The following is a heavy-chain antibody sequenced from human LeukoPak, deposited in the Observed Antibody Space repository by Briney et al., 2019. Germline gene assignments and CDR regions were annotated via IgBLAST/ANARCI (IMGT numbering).Heavy chain of an antibody. CDR3: ARDLNSSGWPDAFDI. V-gene: IGHV4-61*01. CDR2: IYYSGST. CDR1: GGSISSTNYY. D-gene: IGHD6-19*01. Sequence: SETLSLTCTVSGGSISSTNYYWGWIRQPPGKGLEWIGYIYYSGSTNYNPSLKSRVTISVDTSKNQFSLKLSSVTAADTAVYYCARDLNSSGWPDAFDIWGQGTMVAVSS. J-gene: IGHJ3*02.